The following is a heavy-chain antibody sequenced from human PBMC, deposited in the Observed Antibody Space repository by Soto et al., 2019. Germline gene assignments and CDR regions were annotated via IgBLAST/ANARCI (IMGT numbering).Heavy chain of an antibody. CDR1: GGSISSHY. Sequence: SETLSLTCTVSGGSISSHYWSWVRQAPGKGLEWIGHIYYRGSTTHNPSLRSRSTISVDTSNKQFSLKLNSVTTADTAVYYCARDGREASGMDVWGQGTKVTVSS. J-gene: IGHJ6*02. CDR3: ARDGREASGMDV. D-gene: IGHD1-26*01. V-gene: IGHV4-59*11. CDR2: IYYRGST.